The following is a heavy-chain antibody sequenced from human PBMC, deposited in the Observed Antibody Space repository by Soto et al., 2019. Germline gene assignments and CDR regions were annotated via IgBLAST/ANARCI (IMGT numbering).Heavy chain of an antibody. D-gene: IGHD1-26*01. Sequence: GGSLRLSCAASGFTFSSYAMSWVRQAPGKGLEWVSAISGSGGSTYYADSVKGRFTISRDNSKNTLYLQMKSLRAEDTAVYYGAKTPGQRSYYAPGWAFDIWGQGTMVTVSS. V-gene: IGHV3-23*01. J-gene: IGHJ3*02. CDR3: AKTPGQRSYYAPGWAFDI. CDR2: ISGSGGST. CDR1: GFTFSSYA.